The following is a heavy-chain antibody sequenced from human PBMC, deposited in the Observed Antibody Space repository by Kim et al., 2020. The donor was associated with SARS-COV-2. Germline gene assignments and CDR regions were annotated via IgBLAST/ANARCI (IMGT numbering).Heavy chain of an antibody. D-gene: IGHD6-13*01. CDR3: VKELKQQRVRSGVFDY. J-gene: IGHJ4*02. Sequence: SVSGRSTISGDNSKNTLYLQMSSLRAEDTAVYYCVKELKQQRVRSGVFDYWGQGTLVTVSS. V-gene: IGHV3-64D*09.